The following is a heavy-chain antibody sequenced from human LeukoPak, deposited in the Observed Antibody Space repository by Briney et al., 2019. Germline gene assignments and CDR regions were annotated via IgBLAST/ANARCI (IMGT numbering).Heavy chain of an antibody. J-gene: IGHJ4*02. Sequence: LSGGSLRLSCAAAGFTFSYYWIHWVRHAPGRGLVWVARIRTDGTSTSYVDSVKGRFTISRDNAKNSVYLQMNSLRAEDTAIYYCARDLRAGSYAFDWGQGTLVTVSS. D-gene: IGHD5-18*01. CDR3: ARDLRAGSYAFD. CDR2: IRTDGTST. V-gene: IGHV3-74*01. CDR1: GFTFSYYW.